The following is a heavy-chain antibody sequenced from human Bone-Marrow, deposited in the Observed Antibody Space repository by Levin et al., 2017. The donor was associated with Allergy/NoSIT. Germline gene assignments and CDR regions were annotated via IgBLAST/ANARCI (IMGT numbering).Heavy chain of an antibody. CDR1: GYTFTTHW. D-gene: IGHD1-1*01. Sequence: GESLKISCKASGYTFTTHWIGWVRQMPGKGLEWMGIIYPGDSDTRYSPSFEGQVTMSADKSISTAYLQWSNLKASDTAIYYCARRYTATGTPFDLWGQGTLVTVSS. V-gene: IGHV5-51*01. CDR3: ARRYTATGTPFDL. J-gene: IGHJ5*02. CDR2: IYPGDSDT.